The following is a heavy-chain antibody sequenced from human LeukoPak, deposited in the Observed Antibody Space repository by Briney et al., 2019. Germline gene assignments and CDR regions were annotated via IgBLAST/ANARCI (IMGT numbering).Heavy chain of an antibody. V-gene: IGHV1-24*01. J-gene: IGHJ4*02. Sequence: ASVKVSCKVSGYTLTELSMHWVRQAPGKGLEWMGGFDPEDGETIYAQKFQGRVTMTEDTSTDTAYMELSSLRSEDTAVYYCAKGWGYYGSGRPDYWGQGTLVTVSS. CDR2: FDPEDGET. CDR3: AKGWGYYGSGRPDY. CDR1: GYTLTELS. D-gene: IGHD3-10*01.